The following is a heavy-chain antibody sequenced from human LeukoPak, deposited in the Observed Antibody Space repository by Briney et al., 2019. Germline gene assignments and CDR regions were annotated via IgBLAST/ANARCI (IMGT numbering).Heavy chain of an antibody. CDR1: GFTFSSYE. J-gene: IGHJ4*02. Sequence: GGSLRLSCAASGFTFSSYEMNWVRQAPGKGLERVSYISSSGSTIYYADSVKGRFTISRDNAKNSLCLQMNSLRAEDTAVYYCARDHVLGGNIDYWGQGTLVTVSS. CDR2: ISSSGSTI. D-gene: IGHD1-26*01. CDR3: ARDHVLGGNIDY. V-gene: IGHV3-48*03.